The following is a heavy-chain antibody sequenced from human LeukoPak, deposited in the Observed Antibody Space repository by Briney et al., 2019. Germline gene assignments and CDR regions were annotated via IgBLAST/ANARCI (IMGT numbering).Heavy chain of an antibody. CDR3: ARETYYYDSSGYVD. V-gene: IGHV4-4*07. Sequence: SETLSLTCTVSGGSISSYYWSWIRQPAGKGLEWIGRIYTSGSTNYNPSLKSRVTMSVDTSKNQFPLKLSSVTAADTAVYYCARETYYYDSSGYVDWGQGTLVTVSS. J-gene: IGHJ4*02. D-gene: IGHD3-22*01. CDR2: IYTSGST. CDR1: GGSISSYY.